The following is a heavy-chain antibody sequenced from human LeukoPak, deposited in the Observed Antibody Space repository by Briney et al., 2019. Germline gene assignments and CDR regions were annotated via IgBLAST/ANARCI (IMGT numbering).Heavy chain of an antibody. J-gene: IGHJ3*02. D-gene: IGHD3-3*01. V-gene: IGHV4-59*01. CDR1: GGSISSYY. CDR2: IYYSGST. CDR3: ASAPLGGVVNNAFDI. Sequence: SEILSLTCTVSGGSISSYYWSWIRQPPGKGLEWIGYIYYSGSTNYNPSLKSRVTISVDTSKNQFSLKLSSVTAADTAVYYCASAPLGGVVNNAFDIWGQGTMVTVSS.